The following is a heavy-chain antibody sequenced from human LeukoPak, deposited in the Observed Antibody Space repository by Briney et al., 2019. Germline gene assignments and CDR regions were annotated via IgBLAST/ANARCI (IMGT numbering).Heavy chain of an antibody. CDR3: ARVGTGYCSGGSCSNWFDP. V-gene: IGHV1-2*06. CDR1: GYTFTGYY. D-gene: IGHD2-15*01. J-gene: IGHJ5*02. CDR2: INPNSGGT. Sequence: GASVKVSCEASGYTFTGYYMHWVRQAPGQGLEWMGRINPNSGGTNYAQKFQGRVTMTRDTSISTAYMELSRLRSDDTAVYYCARVGTGYCSGGSCSNWFDPWGQGTLVTVSS.